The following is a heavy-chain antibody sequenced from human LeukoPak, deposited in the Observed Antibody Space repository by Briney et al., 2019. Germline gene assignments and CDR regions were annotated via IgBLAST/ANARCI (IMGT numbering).Heavy chain of an antibody. CDR1: GGSIRSYF. CDR2: VYPSATT. CDR3: ARETKERGLDV. V-gene: IGHV4-4*07. J-gene: IGHJ6*02. D-gene: IGHD1-1*01. Sequence: SETLSLTCTVSGGSIRSYFWSWIRQPAGKGLEWIGRVYPSATTNYNPSLKSRVTLSVDTSKNHFSLNLSSVTAADTAVYYCARETKERGLDVWGQGTTVTVSS.